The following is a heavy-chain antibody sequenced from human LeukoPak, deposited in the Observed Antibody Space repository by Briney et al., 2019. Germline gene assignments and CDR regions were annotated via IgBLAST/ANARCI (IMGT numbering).Heavy chain of an antibody. CDR1: GFTVSSYF. D-gene: IGHD5-12*01. CDR3: ARGGSSGNDYSSFDI. V-gene: IGHV3-53*04. CDR2: IHSGGST. Sequence: GGSLRLSCAASGFTVSSYFMSWVRQAPGKGLEWVSGIHSGGSTLYADSVKGRFTISRHNSKNTLYLQVNSLRAEDTAVYFCARGGSSGNDYSSFDIWGQGTMVTVSS. J-gene: IGHJ3*02.